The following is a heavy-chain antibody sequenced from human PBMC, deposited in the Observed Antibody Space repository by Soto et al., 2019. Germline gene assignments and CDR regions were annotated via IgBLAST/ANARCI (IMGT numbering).Heavy chain of an antibody. Sequence: QVQLVKSGAEVKKPRSSVKVSFKTSGGCFNTYDISWVRDAPGQGLEWVGGIIPVFGRVSYAQRFQGRVTISADAARSTAYMAWWWRGADDTAMYYCADLSLGYWNTTSWPPDYGGQGTLVTVSS. CDR1: GGCFNTYD. J-gene: IGHJ4*02. CDR2: IIPVFGRV. CDR3: ADLSLGYWNTTSWPPDY. D-gene: IGHD1-1*01. V-gene: IGHV1-69*12.